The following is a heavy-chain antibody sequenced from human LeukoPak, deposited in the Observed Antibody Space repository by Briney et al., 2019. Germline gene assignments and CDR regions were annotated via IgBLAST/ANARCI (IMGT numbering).Heavy chain of an antibody. CDR3: ASYGDSSGWYGY. J-gene: IGHJ4*02. CDR1: GYSISSGYY. CDR2: IYHSGST. Sequence: SETLSLTCTVSGYSISSGYYWGWIRQSPGKGLEWIGSIYHSGSTYYNPSLKSRVTISVDTSKNQFSLKLSSVTAADTAVYYCASYGDSSGWYGYWGQGTLVTVSS. D-gene: IGHD6-19*01. V-gene: IGHV4-38-2*02.